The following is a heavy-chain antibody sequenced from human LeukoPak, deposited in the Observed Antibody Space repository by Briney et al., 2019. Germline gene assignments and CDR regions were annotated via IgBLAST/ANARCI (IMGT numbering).Heavy chain of an antibody. CDR1: GFTFSNAW. CDR2: IKSKTDGGTT. Sequence: GGSLRLSCAASGFTFSNAWMSWVRQAPGKGLEWVGRIKSKTDGGTTDYAAPVKGRFTISRDDSKNTLYLQMNSLKTEDTAVYYCTRARGHHYYSGLNWFDPWGQGTLVTVSS. CDR3: TRARGHHYYSGLNWFDP. J-gene: IGHJ5*02. D-gene: IGHD3-10*01. V-gene: IGHV3-15*01.